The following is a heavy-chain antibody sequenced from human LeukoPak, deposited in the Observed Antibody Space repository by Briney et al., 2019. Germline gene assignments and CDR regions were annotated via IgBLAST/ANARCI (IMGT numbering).Heavy chain of an antibody. Sequence: PGGSLRLSCAASGFTFSTSAMNWVRQAPGKGLEWVSVIGGSGDTTYYADSVRGRFTISRDNFKNTLYLQMNSLRAEDTAIYYCAKLALPSVIRGAFDIWGQGTMVTVSS. D-gene: IGHD2/OR15-2a*01. CDR3: AKLALPSVIRGAFDI. J-gene: IGHJ3*02. CDR2: IGGSGDTT. CDR1: GFTFSTSA. V-gene: IGHV3-23*01.